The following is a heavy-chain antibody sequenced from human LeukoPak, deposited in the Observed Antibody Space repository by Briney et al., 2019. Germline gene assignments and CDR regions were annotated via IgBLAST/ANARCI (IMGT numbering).Heavy chain of an antibody. CDR3: ARAVPYYDFWSGYYPYYYYMDV. Sequence: SVKVSCKASGGTFSSYAISWVRQAPGQGLEWMGGIIPIFGTANYAQKFQGRVTITADESTSTAYMELSSLRSEDTAVYYCARAVPYYDFWSGYYPYYYYMDVWGKGTTVTVSS. CDR2: IIPIFGTA. CDR1: GGTFSSYA. D-gene: IGHD3-3*01. J-gene: IGHJ6*03. V-gene: IGHV1-69*13.